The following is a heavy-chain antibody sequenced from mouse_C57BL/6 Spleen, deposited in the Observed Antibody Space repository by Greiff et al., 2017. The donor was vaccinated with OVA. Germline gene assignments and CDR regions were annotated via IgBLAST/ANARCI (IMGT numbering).Heavy chain of an antibody. J-gene: IGHJ3*01. CDR1: GYTFTSYW. D-gene: IGHD1-1*01. CDR2: IDPSDSYT. V-gene: IGHV1-69*01. Sequence: QVQLQQPGAELVKPGASVKVSCKASGYTFTSYWMHWVKQRPGQGLEWIGEIDPSDSYTNYNQKFKGKSTLTVDKSSSTAYMQLSSLTSEDSAVYYCARRDYGSSYGFAYWGQGTLVTVSA. CDR3: ARRDYGSSYGFAY.